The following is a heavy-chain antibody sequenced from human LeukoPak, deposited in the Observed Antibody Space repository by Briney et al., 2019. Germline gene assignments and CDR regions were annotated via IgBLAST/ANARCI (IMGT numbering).Heavy chain of an antibody. D-gene: IGHD3-10*01. J-gene: IGHJ4*02. CDR3: ATDYGSGTYYTLDY. Sequence: PGGSLRLSCAASGFTFSRYWMSWVRQAPGKGLEWVANIKEDGSEKYYVDSVKGRFTISRDNARNSLYLQMNSLRAEDTAVYYCATDYGSGTYYTLDYWGQGTLVTVSS. V-gene: IGHV3-7*03. CDR2: IKEDGSEK. CDR1: GFTFSRYW.